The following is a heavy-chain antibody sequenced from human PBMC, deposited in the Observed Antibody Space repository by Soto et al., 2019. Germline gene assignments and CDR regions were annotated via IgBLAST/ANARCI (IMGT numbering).Heavy chain of an antibody. V-gene: IGHV1-69*04. J-gene: IGHJ4*02. Sequence: QVHLVQSGAEVKKPGSSVNVSCRTSGGDFKNYGLSWVRQAPGQGLEWMGGIVPALGIVTYGQIFQGRLMTNAEEGSMTVYMERSDLRPGVTAGYFFARGVAADGFQFWGQGTRLIVPS. CDR3: ARGVAADGFQF. D-gene: IGHD6-25*01. CDR2: IVPALGIV. CDR1: GGDFKNYG.